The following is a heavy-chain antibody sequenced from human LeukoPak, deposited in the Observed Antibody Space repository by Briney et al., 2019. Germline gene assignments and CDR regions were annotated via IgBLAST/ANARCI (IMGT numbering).Heavy chain of an antibody. CDR3: AKGRRGYRGYERSYYYYYGMDV. J-gene: IGHJ6*04. CDR1: GFTFSTYG. Sequence: GRSLRLSCAASGFTFSTYGMHWVRQAPGKGLEWVAVISNDGSNKYYADSVKGRFTISRDKSKNTLYLQMNSLRAEDTAVYYCAKGRRGYRGYERSYYYYYGMDVWGKGTTVTVSS. V-gene: IGHV3-30*18. CDR2: ISNDGSNK. D-gene: IGHD5-12*01.